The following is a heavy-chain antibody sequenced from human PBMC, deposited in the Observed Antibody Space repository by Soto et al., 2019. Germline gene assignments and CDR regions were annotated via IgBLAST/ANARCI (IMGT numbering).Heavy chain of an antibody. J-gene: IGHJ3*02. CDR2: ISWNSGSI. CDR3: AKDSDDIVVVPAAFDI. Sequence: EVQLVESGGGLVQPGRSLRLSCAASGFTFDDYAMHWVRQAPGKGLEWVSGISWNSGSIGYADSVKGRFTISRDNAKNSLYLQMNCLRAEDTALYYCAKDSDDIVVVPAAFDIWGQGTMVTVSS. CDR1: GFTFDDYA. V-gene: IGHV3-9*01. D-gene: IGHD2-2*01.